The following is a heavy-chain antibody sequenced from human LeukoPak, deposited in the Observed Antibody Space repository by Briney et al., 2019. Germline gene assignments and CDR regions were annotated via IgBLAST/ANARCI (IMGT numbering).Heavy chain of an antibody. CDR1: GFTFSSYA. CDR3: AKDTSPFMTTVNFDY. CDR2: ISGSGGST. D-gene: IGHD4-17*01. J-gene: IGHJ4*02. V-gene: IGHV3-23*01. Sequence: GGSLRLSRAASGFTFSSYAMSWVRQAPGKGLEWVSAISGSGGSTYYADSVKGRFTISRDNSKNTLYLQMNSLRAEDTAVYYCAKDTSPFMTTVNFDYWGQGTLVTVSS.